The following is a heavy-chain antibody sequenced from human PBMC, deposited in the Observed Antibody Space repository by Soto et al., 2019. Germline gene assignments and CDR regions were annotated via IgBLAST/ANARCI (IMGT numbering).Heavy chain of an antibody. CDR2: ISGSGGST. CDR3: AKDTVTTSDPSYYFDY. J-gene: IGHJ4*02. Sequence: GGSLRLSCAASGFTFSSYAMSWVRQAPGKGLEWVSAISGSGGSTYYADSVKGRFTISRDNSENTLYLQMNSLRAEDTAVYYCAKDTVTTSDPSYYFDYWGQGTLVTVSS. CDR1: GFTFSSYA. V-gene: IGHV3-23*01. D-gene: IGHD4-4*01.